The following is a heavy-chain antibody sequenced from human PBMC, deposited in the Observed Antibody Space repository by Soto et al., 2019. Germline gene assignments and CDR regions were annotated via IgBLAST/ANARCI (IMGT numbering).Heavy chain of an antibody. V-gene: IGHV4-31*03. CDR3: ARDPGVAAAGYFDY. J-gene: IGHJ4*02. CDR1: GGSISSGGYY. CDR2: IYYSGST. D-gene: IGHD6-13*01. Sequence: PSETLSLTCTVSGGSISSGGYYWSWIRQHPGKGLEWIGYIYYSGSTYYNPSLKSRVTISVDTSKNQFSLKLSSVTAADTAVYYCARDPGVAAAGYFDYWGQGTLVTSPQ.